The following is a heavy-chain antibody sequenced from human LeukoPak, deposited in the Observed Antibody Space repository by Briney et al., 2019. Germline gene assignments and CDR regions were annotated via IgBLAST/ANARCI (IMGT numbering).Heavy chain of an antibody. V-gene: IGHV1-2*04. Sequence: ASVKVSCKASGYTFTGYYMHWVRQAPGQGLEWMGWINPNSGGTNYAQKFQGWVTITRDTSISTAYMELSSLRSEDTAVYYCATLPRFLDGYNLGGYWGQGTLVTVSS. CDR1: GYTFTGYY. D-gene: IGHD5-24*01. CDR3: ATLPRFLDGYNLGGY. J-gene: IGHJ4*02. CDR2: INPNSGGT.